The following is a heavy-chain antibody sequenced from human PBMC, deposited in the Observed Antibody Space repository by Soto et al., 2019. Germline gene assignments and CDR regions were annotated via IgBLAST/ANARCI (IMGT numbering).Heavy chain of an antibody. D-gene: IGHD1-1*01. J-gene: IGHJ4*02. CDR2: IDGDDNK. CDR1: GLAFSTADRA. CDR3: AHGRTSGTTIFFEY. V-gene: IGHV2-5*02. Sequence: QITVKESGPALVKPTQTLTLTCTFSGLAFSTADRAVGWIRQAPGKALDWLGLIDGDDNKRYRPSLKNRLTIASGNSKNQVVLTMTDMDPVDPATYSCAHGRTSGTTIFFEYWGQGTLVTVSA.